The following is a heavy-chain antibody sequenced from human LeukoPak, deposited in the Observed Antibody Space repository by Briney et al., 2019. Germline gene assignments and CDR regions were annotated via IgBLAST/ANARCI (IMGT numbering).Heavy chain of an antibody. D-gene: IGHD3-9*01. CDR3: ARPNHYDILTGYRSAYYFDY. V-gene: IGHV4-34*01. Sequence: SETLSLTCAVYGGSFSGYYWSWIRQPPGKGLEWIGEINHSGSTNYNPSLKSRVTISVDTSKNQFSLKLSSVTAADTAVYYCARPNHYDILTGYRSAYYFDYWGQGTLVTVSS. CDR1: GGSFSGYY. CDR2: INHSGST. J-gene: IGHJ4*02.